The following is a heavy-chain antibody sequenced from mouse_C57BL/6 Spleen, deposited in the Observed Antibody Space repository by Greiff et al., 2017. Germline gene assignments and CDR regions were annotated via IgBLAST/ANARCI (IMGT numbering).Heavy chain of an antibody. CDR3: TTGITTVVGFDY. CDR2: IDPENGDT. D-gene: IGHD1-1*01. V-gene: IGHV14-4*01. CDR1: GFNIKDDY. J-gene: IGHJ2*01. Sequence: DVHLVESGAELVRPGASVKLSCTASGFNIKDDYMHWVQQRPEQGLEWIGWIDPENGDTEYASKFQGKATISADTSSNTAYLQLSSLTSEDTAVYSWTTGITTVVGFDYWGQGTTLTVSS.